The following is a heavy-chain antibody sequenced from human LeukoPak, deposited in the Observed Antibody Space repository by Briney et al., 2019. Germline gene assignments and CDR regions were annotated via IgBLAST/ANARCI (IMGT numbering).Heavy chain of an antibody. D-gene: IGHD2-2*01. V-gene: IGHV3-15*01. CDR1: GFTFSSYS. CDR3: TTDSCSSTSCYENWFDP. Sequence: GGSLRLSCAASGFTFSSYSMNWVRQAPGKGLEWVGRIKSKTDGGTTDYAAPVKGRFTISRDDSKNTLYLQMNSLKTEDTAVYYCTTDSCSSTSCYENWFDPWGQGTLVTVSS. CDR2: IKSKTDGGTT. J-gene: IGHJ5*02.